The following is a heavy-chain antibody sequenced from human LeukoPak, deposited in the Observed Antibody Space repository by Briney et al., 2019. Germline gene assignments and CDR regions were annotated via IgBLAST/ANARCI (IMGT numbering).Heavy chain of an antibody. V-gene: IGHV1-2*02. D-gene: IGHD2-21*01. Sequence: GASVKVSCKASGYTFTGYFMHWVRQAPGQGLEWMGWINPNSGGTKYAQKFQGRVTMTRDTSISTAYMELSRLRSDDTAVYYCARGDIVVPSNWFDPWGQGTLVTVSS. J-gene: IGHJ5*02. CDR2: INPNSGGT. CDR1: GYTFTGYF. CDR3: ARGDIVVPSNWFDP.